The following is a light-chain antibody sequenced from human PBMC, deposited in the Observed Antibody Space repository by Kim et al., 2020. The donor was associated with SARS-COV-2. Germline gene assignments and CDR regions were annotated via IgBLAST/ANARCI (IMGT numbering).Light chain of an antibody. CDR2: YDR. CDR3: QVWDTNTDHHV. J-gene: IGLJ1*01. CDR1: NIGTKS. V-gene: IGLV3-21*01. Sequence: SYELTQPPSVSVDPGETARITCGGTNIGTKSVHWYQQRPGRAPVLVIYYDRDRPSGIPERFSGSNSGNTATLTISGVEAGDEADYYCQVWDTNTDHHVFGSGTKVTVL.